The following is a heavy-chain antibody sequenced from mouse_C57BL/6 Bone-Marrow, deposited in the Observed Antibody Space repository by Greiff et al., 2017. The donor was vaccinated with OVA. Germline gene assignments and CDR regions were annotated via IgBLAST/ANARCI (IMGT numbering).Heavy chain of an antibody. CDR1: GFNIKDDY. D-gene: IGHD2-3*01. CDR3: TTFYDGYPAWFAY. V-gene: IGHV14-4*01. J-gene: IGHJ3*01. Sequence: VQLQQSGAELVRPGASVKLSCTASGFNIKDDYMHWVKQRPEQGLEWIGWIDPENGDTEYASKFQGKATITADTPSNTAYLQLSSLTSEDTAVYYCTTFYDGYPAWFAYWGQGTLVTVSA. CDR2: IDPENGDT.